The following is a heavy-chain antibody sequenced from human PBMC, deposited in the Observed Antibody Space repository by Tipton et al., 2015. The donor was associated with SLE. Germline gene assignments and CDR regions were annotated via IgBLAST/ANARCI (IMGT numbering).Heavy chain of an antibody. V-gene: IGHV3-30-3*01. CDR1: GFTFSSYA. CDR2: ISYDGSNK. Sequence: LSLTCAASGFTFSSYAMHWVRQAPGKGLEWVAVISYDGSNKYYADSVKGRFTISRDNSKNTLYLQMNSLRAEDTAIYFCASSLLPRWGLDPWGQGTLVTVSS. J-gene: IGHJ5*02. CDR3: ASSLLPRWGLDP. D-gene: IGHD3-16*01.